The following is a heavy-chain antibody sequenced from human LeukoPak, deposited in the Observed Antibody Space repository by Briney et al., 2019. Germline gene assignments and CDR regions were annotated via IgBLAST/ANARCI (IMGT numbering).Heavy chain of an antibody. CDR2: INTYNGFS. CDR3: AKNTTGGYSDY. D-gene: IGHD1-1*01. V-gene: IGHV1-18*01. CDR1: VYSFTSSG. J-gene: IGHJ4*02. Sequence: GAAVKVSCKTSVYSFTSSGSTGVLQAPGQGVEGMGGINTYNGFSKYARKLQGRVTMTAETSKSTAYMELSSLSSDDTAVYYCAKNTTGGYSDYWGPGTLVTVS.